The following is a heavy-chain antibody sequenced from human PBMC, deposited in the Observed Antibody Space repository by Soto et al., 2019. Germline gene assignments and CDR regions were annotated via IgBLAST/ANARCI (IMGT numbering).Heavy chain of an antibody. CDR3: AREGSGSFPDAFDI. Sequence: PGGSLRLSCAASGFTFSSYGMHWVRQAPGKGLEWVAVIWYDGSNEYYADSVKGRFTISRDNSKNTLYLQMNSLRAEDTAVYYCAREGSGSFPDAFDIWGQGTMVTVSS. V-gene: IGHV3-33*01. CDR1: GFTFSSYG. D-gene: IGHD3-10*01. CDR2: IWYDGSNE. J-gene: IGHJ3*02.